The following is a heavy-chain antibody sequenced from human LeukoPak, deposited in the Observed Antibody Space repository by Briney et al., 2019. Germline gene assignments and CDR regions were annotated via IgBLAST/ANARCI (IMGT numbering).Heavy chain of an antibody. CDR1: RFSFSQAW. CDR3: TTDDYYEKTPVDFDSFDI. Sequence: PGGSLRLSCAASRFSFSQAWMSWVRQAPGKGLEWVGRLKSKKAGGTTDYAAPVKGRFTISRDDSKDTLYLQMNNLKTEDTAVYFCTTDDYYEKTPVDFDSFDIWGQGTMVTVSS. J-gene: IGHJ3*02. V-gene: IGHV3-15*01. D-gene: IGHD3-16*01. CDR2: LKSKKAGGTT.